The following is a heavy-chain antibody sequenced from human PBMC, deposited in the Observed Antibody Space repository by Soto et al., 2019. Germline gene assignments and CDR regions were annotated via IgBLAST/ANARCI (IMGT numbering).Heavy chain of an antibody. CDR1: GFIFDTYW. Sequence: ESGGGLVQPGGSLRLSCAASGFIFDTYWMSWVRQAPGKGLQWVASMNEDGSDIYYVDSVKGRFTISRDNAKNSVFLQMNSLRAEDTALYYCARGYSGEDYWGQGTLVTVSS. CDR3: ARGYSGEDY. CDR2: MNEDGSDI. V-gene: IGHV3-7*01. J-gene: IGHJ4*02. D-gene: IGHD6-25*01.